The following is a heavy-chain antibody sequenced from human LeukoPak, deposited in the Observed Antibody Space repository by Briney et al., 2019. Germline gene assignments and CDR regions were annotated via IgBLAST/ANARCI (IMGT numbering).Heavy chain of an antibody. D-gene: IGHD6-6*01. CDR1: GFTFSSYS. V-gene: IGHV3-21*01. J-gene: IGHJ4*02. Sequence: GGSLRLSCAASGFTFSSYSMNWVRQAPGKGLEWVSSISSSSSYIYYADSVKGRFTISRDNSRNSLYIQMNSLSTEDTAVYYCVKDQGRVYGYFDSWGQGTLVTVSS. CDR3: VKDQGRVYGYFDS. CDR2: ISSSSSYI.